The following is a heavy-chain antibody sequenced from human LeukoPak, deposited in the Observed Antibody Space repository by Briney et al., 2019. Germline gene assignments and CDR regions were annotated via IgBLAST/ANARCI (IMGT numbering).Heavy chain of an antibody. J-gene: IGHJ4*02. CDR3: VRSGGAGGGV. Sequence: PSETLSLTCTFSGGSISPYYWSWIRQSPGKGLEWIGYMYYTGSSKYSPSLRSRVTISLDTSKNQLSLSLISVTAADTAVYYCVRSGGAGGGVWGQGTLVTVSS. CDR1: GGSISPYY. V-gene: IGHV4-59*01. D-gene: IGHD3-10*01. CDR2: MYYTGSS.